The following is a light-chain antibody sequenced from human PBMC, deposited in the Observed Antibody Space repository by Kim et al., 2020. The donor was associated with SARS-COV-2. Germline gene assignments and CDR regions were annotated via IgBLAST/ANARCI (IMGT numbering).Light chain of an antibody. CDR3: QHYHSFPYT. V-gene: IGKV1-5*03. J-gene: IGKJ2*01. CDR2: KAS. Sequence: DIQMTQSPSTLSASIGDRVAISCRASQNINDGLAWYQQKPGRAPKLLIYKASSLETDVPSRFSGSGFGTAFTLTIQGLQPDDFATYYCQHYHSFPYTFGQGTKLEIK. CDR1: QNINDG.